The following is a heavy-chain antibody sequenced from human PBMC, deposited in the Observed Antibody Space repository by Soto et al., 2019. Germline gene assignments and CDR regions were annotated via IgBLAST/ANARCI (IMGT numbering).Heavy chain of an antibody. J-gene: IGHJ4*02. CDR1: GGTFSSYA. CDR2: IIPIFGTA. CDR3: ARDIITHDDWFGELYY. D-gene: IGHD3-10*01. V-gene: IGHV1-69*13. Sequence: SVKVSCKASGGTFSSYAISWVRQAPGQGLEWMGGIIPIFGTANYAQKFQGRVTITADESTSTAYMELSSLRSEDTAVYYCARDIITHDDWFGELYYWGQGTLVTVSS.